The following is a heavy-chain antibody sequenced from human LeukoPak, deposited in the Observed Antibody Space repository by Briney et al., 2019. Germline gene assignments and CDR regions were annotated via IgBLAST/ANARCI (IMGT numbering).Heavy chain of an antibody. CDR1: GGSFSGYY. J-gene: IGHJ5*02. CDR2: INHSGST. CDR3: AGEGRSGSYYSWFDP. V-gene: IGHV4-34*01. Sequence: SETLSLTCAVSGGSFSGYYWSWIRQPPGKGLEWIGEINHSGSTNYNPSLKSRVTISVDTSKNQFSLKLSSVTAADTAVYYCAGEGRSGSYYSWFDPWGQGTLVTVSS. D-gene: IGHD3-10*01.